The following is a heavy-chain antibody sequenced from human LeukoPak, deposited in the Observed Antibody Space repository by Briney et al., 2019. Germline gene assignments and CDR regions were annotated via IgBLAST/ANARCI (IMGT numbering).Heavy chain of an antibody. D-gene: IGHD3-10*01. Sequence: GGSLRLSCAASGFTLGNYAMTWVRQAPGKGLEWVSSITGSGALTYYADSVKGRFTISKDNAMDTLFLQMNSLRADDTAVYYCAKDRVDGSGSQFDSWGQGSLVTVSS. J-gene: IGHJ4*02. V-gene: IGHV3-23*01. CDR2: ITGSGALT. CDR1: GFTLGNYA. CDR3: AKDRVDGSGSQFDS.